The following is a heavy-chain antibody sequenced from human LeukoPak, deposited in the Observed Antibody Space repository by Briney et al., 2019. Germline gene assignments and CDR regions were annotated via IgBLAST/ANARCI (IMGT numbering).Heavy chain of an antibody. V-gene: IGHV1-46*01. Sequence: PVASVKVSCKASGYTFTSYYMHWMRQAPGQGLEWMGIINPSGGSTSYAQKFQGRVTMTRDTSTSTVYMELSSLRSEDTAVYYCARGQYNWNDHPEDYFDYWGQGTLVTVSS. CDR2: INPSGGST. J-gene: IGHJ4*02. D-gene: IGHD1-20*01. CDR3: ARGQYNWNDHPEDYFDY. CDR1: GYTFTSYY.